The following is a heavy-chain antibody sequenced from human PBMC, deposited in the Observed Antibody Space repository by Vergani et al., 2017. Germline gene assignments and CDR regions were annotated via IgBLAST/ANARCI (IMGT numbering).Heavy chain of an antibody. CDR1: GFTFSSYR. Sequence: VQLVESGGGVVQPGGSLRLSCAASGFTFSSYRMSWVRQAPGKGLEWVANIKKDGSEKYYGDSVKGRFTISRDNAKNSLYLQMNSLRAEDTAVYYCASSSPASVDDAFDIWGQGTMVTVSS. D-gene: IGHD2-2*01. CDR3: ASSSPASVDDAFDI. CDR2: IKKDGSEK. V-gene: IGHV3-7*01. J-gene: IGHJ3*02.